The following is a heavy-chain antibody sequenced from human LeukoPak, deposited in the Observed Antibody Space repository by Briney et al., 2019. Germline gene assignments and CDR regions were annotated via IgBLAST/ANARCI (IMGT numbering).Heavy chain of an antibody. J-gene: IGHJ6*03. D-gene: IGHD3-10*01. CDR2: INHSGST. CDR1: GGSFSGYY. CDR3: ARAPYGSATNNYYMDV. Sequence: KPSETLSLTCAVYGGSFSGYYWSWIRQPPGKGLEWIGEINHSGSTNYNPSLKSRVTISVDTSKNQFSLKLSSVTAADTAVYYCARAPYGSATNNYYMDVWGKGTTVTVSS. V-gene: IGHV4-34*01.